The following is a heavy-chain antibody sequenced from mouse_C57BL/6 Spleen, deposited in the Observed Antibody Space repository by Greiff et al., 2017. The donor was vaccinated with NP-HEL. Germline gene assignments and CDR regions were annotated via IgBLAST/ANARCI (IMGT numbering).Heavy chain of an antibody. V-gene: IGHV1-69*01. CDR3: ARGGYYYGSSPYFDY. J-gene: IGHJ2*01. CDR2: IDPSDSYT. Sequence: QVQLQQPGAELVMPGASVKLSCKASGYTFTSYWMHWVKQRPGQGLEWIGEIDPSDSYTNYNQKFKGKSTFTVDKSSSTAYMQLSSLTSEDSAVYYCARGGYYYGSSPYFDYWGQGTTLTVSS. D-gene: IGHD1-1*01. CDR1: GYTFTSYW.